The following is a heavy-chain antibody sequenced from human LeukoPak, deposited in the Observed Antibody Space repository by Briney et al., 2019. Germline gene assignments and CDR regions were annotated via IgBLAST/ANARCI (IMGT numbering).Heavy chain of an antibody. D-gene: IGHD6-13*01. CDR2: INPNSGGT. J-gene: IGHJ6*03. V-gene: IGHV1-2*02. CDR3: ARRGEAAAGYYYYMDV. CDR1: GYTFTGYY. Sequence: ASVKVSCKASGYTFTGYYMHWVRQAPGQGLEWMGWINPNSGGTNYAQKFQGRVTMTRDTSISTAYMELSRLRSDDTAVYYCARRGEAAAGYYYYMDVWGTGTTVTVSS.